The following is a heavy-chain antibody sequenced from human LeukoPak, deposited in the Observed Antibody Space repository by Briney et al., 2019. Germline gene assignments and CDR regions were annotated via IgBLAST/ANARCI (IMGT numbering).Heavy chain of an antibody. D-gene: IGHD5-24*01. CDR3: ARWLQLRRTFDI. Sequence: GGSLRLSCAASGFSFRSYWMTWVRQAPGKGLEWVANIKQDGSEKYYVDSVKGRFTISRDNAKNSVYLQMNSLRAEDTAVYYCARWLQLRRTFDIWGQGTMVTVSS. CDR1: GFSFRSYW. CDR2: IKQDGSEK. V-gene: IGHV3-7*01. J-gene: IGHJ3*02.